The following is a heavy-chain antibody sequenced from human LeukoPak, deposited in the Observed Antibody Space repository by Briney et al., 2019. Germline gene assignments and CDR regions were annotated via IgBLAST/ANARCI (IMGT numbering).Heavy chain of an antibody. CDR3: ARDGVRYGMDV. Sequence: SETLSLTCTVSGGSLSSGDYYWSWIRQPPGTGLEWIGYIYYSGSTYYNPSLKSRVTISVDTSKNQFSLKLSSVTAADTAVYYCARDGVRYGMDVWGQGTTVTVSS. D-gene: IGHD3-16*01. CDR2: IYYSGST. V-gene: IGHV4-30-4*01. J-gene: IGHJ6*02. CDR1: GGSLSSGDYY.